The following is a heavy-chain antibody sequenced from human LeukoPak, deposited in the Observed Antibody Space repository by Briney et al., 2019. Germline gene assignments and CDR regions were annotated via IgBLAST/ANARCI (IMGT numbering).Heavy chain of an antibody. J-gene: IGHJ4*02. CDR2: ISGSGGST. CDR3: AKDLELRYFDWLFVAFDY. D-gene: IGHD3-9*01. Sequence: PGGSLRLSCAASGFTFSSYAMSWVRQAPGKGLECVSAISGSGGSTYYADSVKGRFTISRDNSKNTLYLQMNSLRAEDTAVYYCAKDLELRYFDWLFVAFDYWGQGTLVTVSS. V-gene: IGHV3-23*01. CDR1: GFTFSSYA.